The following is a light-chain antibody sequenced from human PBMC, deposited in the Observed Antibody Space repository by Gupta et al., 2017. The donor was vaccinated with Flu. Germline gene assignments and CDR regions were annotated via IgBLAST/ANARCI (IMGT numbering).Light chain of an antibody. CDR3: QQSYSTLKWT. CDR1: QSISRY. J-gene: IGKJ1*01. V-gene: IGKV1-39*01. Sequence: DIQMTQSPSSLSASVGERVTITCRASQSISRYLNWYQQKPGKAPKLLIYGASSLQSGVPSRFSGSGSGRDFTLTISSLQPEDFATYYCQQSYSTLKWTFGQGTKVEIK. CDR2: GAS.